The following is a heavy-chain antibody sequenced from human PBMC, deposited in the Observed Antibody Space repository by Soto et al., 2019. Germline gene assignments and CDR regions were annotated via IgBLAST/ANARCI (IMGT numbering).Heavy chain of an antibody. D-gene: IGHD2-2*01. CDR1: GGSISTGGYY. CDR2: FYYSGST. CDR3: GRASLESCSSTSGRSNWFDP. V-gene: IGHV4-31*03. Sequence: PSETLSLTCTVSGGSISTGGYYWNWIRQHPGKGLEWIGYFYYSGSTYYNPSLKSRVTISVDTSKTQFSLKLGSVIAGDTAVYYCGRASLESCSSTSGRSNWFDPWGQGTLVTVSP. J-gene: IGHJ5*02.